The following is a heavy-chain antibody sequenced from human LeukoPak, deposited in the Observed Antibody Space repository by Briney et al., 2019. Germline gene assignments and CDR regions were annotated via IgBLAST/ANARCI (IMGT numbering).Heavy chain of an antibody. Sequence: SETLSLTCTVSGGSLSSYYWSWIRQPPGKGLEWIGYIYYSGSAKYNPSLKSRVTISVDTSRNQFSLKLSSVTAGDTAVYYCARAPGIAAAGTHFDFWGQGTLVTVSS. CDR3: ARAPGIAAAGTHFDF. CDR2: IYYSGSA. V-gene: IGHV4-59*01. CDR1: GGSLSSYY. D-gene: IGHD6-13*01. J-gene: IGHJ4*02.